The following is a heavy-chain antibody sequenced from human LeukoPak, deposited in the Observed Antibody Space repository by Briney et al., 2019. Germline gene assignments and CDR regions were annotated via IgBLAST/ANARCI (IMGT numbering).Heavy chain of an antibody. CDR2: INPNNGGT. V-gene: IGHV1-2*02. J-gene: IGHJ4*02. CDR1: GYTFTGYY. D-gene: IGHD3-10*01. Sequence: ASVKVSCKASGYTFTGYYMHWLRQAPGQGLEWMGWINPNNGGTVYAQKFQGRVTMTRDTSISTAYMELSRLRSDDTAVYYCARGSRFGELLLDYWGQGTLVTVSS. CDR3: ARGSRFGELLLDY.